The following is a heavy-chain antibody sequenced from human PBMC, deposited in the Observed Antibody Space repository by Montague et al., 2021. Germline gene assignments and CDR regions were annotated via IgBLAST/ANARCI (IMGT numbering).Heavy chain of an antibody. D-gene: IGHD1-26*01. V-gene: IGHV4-4*07. J-gene: IGHJ6*03. Sequence: SQTLSLTCTVFGDSINTYSWSWIRQPAGKGLEWIGRLSNGGSTNSNPSLKSRVSMSVDTSKNQFFLKLSSVTAADTAVYFCARDTVGASGYFYYYYMDVWGRGTTVTVSS. CDR1: GDSINTYS. CDR2: LSNGGST. CDR3: ARDTVGASGYFYYYYMDV.